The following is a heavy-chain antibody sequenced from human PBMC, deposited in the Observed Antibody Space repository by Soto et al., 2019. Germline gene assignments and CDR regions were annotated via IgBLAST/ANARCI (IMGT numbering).Heavy chain of an antibody. J-gene: IGHJ5*02. D-gene: IGHD3-16*01. CDR3: GSGGNWFAP. V-gene: IGHV4-59*01. Sequence: PSETLSLTCNVSGGSISNYYWTWVRQSPEKGLEWIGYMYYNGNINYNPSLKSRVTISIDTSKNQFSLTLKSVTAADTAVYYCGSGGNWFAPWGQGVLVT. CDR1: GGSISNYY. CDR2: MYYNGNI.